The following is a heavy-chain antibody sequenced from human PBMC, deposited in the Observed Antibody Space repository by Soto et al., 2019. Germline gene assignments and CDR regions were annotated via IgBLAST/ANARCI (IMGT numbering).Heavy chain of an antibody. D-gene: IGHD6-19*01. CDR3: ARGAGPFDY. Sequence: QVQLVASGGGVVQPGRSLRLSCAASGFAFSEYAMHWVRQAPGKGLEWVAVVSYDGSNKYYADSVKGRFTVSRDNSKNTLYMQMNSLRAEDTAVYYCARGAGPFDYWGQVALVTVSS. V-gene: IGHV3-30-3*01. J-gene: IGHJ4*02. CDR2: VSYDGSNK. CDR1: GFAFSEYA.